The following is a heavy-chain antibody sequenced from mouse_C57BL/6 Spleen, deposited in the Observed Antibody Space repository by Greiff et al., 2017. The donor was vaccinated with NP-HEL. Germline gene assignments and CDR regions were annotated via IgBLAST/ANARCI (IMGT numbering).Heavy chain of an antibody. V-gene: IGHV1-82*01. J-gene: IGHJ2*01. CDR1: GYAFSSSW. CDR2: IYPGDGDT. CDR3: AVTTVVSFDY. D-gene: IGHD1-1*01. Sequence: VHLVESGPELVKPGASVKISCKASGYAFSSSWMNWVQQRPGKGLEWIGRIYPGDGDTNYNGKFKGKATLTADKSSSTAYMQLSSLTSEDSAVYFCAVTTVVSFDYWGQGTTLTVSS.